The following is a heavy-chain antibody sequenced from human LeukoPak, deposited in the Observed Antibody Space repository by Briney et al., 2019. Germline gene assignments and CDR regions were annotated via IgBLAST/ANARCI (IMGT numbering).Heavy chain of an antibody. Sequence: GGSLRLSCAASGFTFSSYAMSWVRQAPGKGLEWVSVISGSGGSTYYADSVKGRFTISRDNSKNTLYLQMNSLRAEDTAVYYCASWYYGSGSYSGYYYMDVWGKGATVTVSS. CDR2: ISGSGGST. V-gene: IGHV3-23*01. CDR1: GFTFSSYA. CDR3: ASWYYGSGSYSGYYYMDV. D-gene: IGHD3-10*01. J-gene: IGHJ6*03.